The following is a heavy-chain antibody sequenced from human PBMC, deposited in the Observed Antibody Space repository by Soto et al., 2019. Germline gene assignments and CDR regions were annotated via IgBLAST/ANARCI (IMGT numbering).Heavy chain of an antibody. V-gene: IGHV3-33*06. D-gene: IGHD3-22*01. CDR3: AKVQIPYYYDSSGYLVDY. Sequence: GGSLRLSCVGSGFTFSSYGIHWVRQAPGKGLEWVAVISFDGSDKEYGDSVKGRFTISRDNSKNTLYLQMDSLRAEDTAVYYCAKVQIPYYYDSSGYLVDYWGQGTLVTVSS. CDR1: GFTFSSYG. CDR2: ISFDGSDK. J-gene: IGHJ4*02.